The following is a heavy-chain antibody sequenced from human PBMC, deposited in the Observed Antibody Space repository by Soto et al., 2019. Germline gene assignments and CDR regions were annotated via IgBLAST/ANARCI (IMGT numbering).Heavy chain of an antibody. CDR3: EIRLDCSSTSCYTSEAAYYYYGLDV. CDR2: IIPIFGTA. J-gene: IGHJ6*02. CDR1: GGTFSSYA. Sequence: QVQLVQSGAEVKKPGSSVKVSCKASGGTFSSYAISWVRQAPGQGLEWMGGIIPIFGTANYAQKFQGRVTISADESTRTAYMELRSLRSEDTAVYYWEIRLDCSSTSCYTSEAAYYYYGLDVWGQGTTVTVSS. D-gene: IGHD2-2*02. V-gene: IGHV1-69*01.